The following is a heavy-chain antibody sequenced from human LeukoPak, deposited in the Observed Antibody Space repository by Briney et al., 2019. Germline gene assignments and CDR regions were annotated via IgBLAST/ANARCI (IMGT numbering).Heavy chain of an antibody. CDR2: ISSSSSYI. CDR1: GFTFSSYS. V-gene: IGHV3-21*04. D-gene: IGHD3-10*01. Sequence: GGSLRLSCAASGFTFSSYSMNWVRQAPGEGLEWISSISSSSSYIYYADSVKGRFTISRDNSKNTLYLQMNSLRAEDTAVYYCAKSPKWFGELFFDYWGQGTLVTVSS. J-gene: IGHJ4*02. CDR3: AKSPKWFGELFFDY.